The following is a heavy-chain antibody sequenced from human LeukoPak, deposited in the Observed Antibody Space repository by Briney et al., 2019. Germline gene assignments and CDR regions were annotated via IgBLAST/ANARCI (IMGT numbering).Heavy chain of an antibody. Sequence: ASVKVSCKASGYTFTSYGISWVRQAPGQGLEWMGWISAYNGNTNYAQKLQGRVTMTTDTSTSTAYMELRSLRSDDTAVYYCARDGSNWNDRDAFDIWGQGTMVTVSS. CDR3: ARDGSNWNDRDAFDI. V-gene: IGHV1-18*01. CDR1: GYTFTSYG. J-gene: IGHJ3*02. CDR2: ISAYNGNT. D-gene: IGHD1-1*01.